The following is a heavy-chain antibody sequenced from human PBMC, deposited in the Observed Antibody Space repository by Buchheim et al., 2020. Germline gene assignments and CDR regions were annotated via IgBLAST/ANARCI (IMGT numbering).Heavy chain of an antibody. D-gene: IGHD1-7*01. CDR1: GGSFSGYY. Sequence: QVQLQQWGAGLLKPSETLSLTCAVYGGSFSGYYWSWIRQPPGKGLEWIGEINHSGSTNYNPSLKSRVTISVDTSKNQFSLKLSSVTAADTAVYYCARCRYNWNYHWFDPWGQETL. V-gene: IGHV4-34*01. J-gene: IGHJ5*02. CDR2: INHSGST. CDR3: ARCRYNWNYHWFDP.